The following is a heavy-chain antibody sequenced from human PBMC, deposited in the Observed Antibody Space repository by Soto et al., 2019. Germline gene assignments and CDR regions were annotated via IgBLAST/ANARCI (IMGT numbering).Heavy chain of an antibody. V-gene: IGHV3-30*18. J-gene: IGHJ6*02. CDR2: ISYDGSNK. Sequence: SGGSLRLSCAASGFTFSSYGMHWVRQAPGKGLEWVAVISYDGSNKYYADSVKGRFTISRDNSKNTLYLQMNSLRAEDTAVYYCAKDDLYCSGGSCYYNELSYYYYYGMDVWGQGTTVTVSS. CDR1: GFTFSSYG. CDR3: AKDDLYCSGGSCYYNELSYYYYYGMDV. D-gene: IGHD2-15*01.